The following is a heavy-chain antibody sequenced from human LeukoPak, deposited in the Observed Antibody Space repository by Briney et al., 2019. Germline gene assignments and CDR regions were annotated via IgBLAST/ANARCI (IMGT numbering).Heavy chain of an antibody. Sequence: PGGSLRLSCAASGFTFSSYSKNWVRQAPGKGLEWVSSISSSSSYIYYADSVKGRFTISRDNAKNSLYLQMNSLRAEDTAVYYCARDLVVGATPRNAFDNWGQGTMVTVSS. CDR2: ISSSSSYI. CDR1: GFTFSSYS. J-gene: IGHJ3*02. D-gene: IGHD1-26*01. V-gene: IGHV3-21*01. CDR3: ARDLVVGATPRNAFDN.